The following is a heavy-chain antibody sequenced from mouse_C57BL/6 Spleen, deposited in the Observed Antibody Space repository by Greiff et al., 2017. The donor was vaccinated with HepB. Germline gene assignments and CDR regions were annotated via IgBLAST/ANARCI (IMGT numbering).Heavy chain of an antibody. CDR3: AQILDGSSCGGYYAMDY. Sequence: VQLQESGTELVKPGASVKLSCKASGYTFTSYWMHWVKQRPGQGLEWIGNINPSNGGTNYNEKFKSKATLTVDKSSSTAYMQLSSLTSEDSAVYYCAQILDGSSCGGYYAMDYWGQGTSVTVSS. CDR1: GYTFTSYW. CDR2: INPSNGGT. J-gene: IGHJ4*01. V-gene: IGHV1-53*01. D-gene: IGHD1-1*01.